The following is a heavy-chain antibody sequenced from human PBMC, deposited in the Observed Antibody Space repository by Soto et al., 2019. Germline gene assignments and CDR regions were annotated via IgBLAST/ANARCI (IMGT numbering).Heavy chain of an antibody. CDR1: GGSISSGGYY. D-gene: IGHD4-17*01. J-gene: IGHJ2*01. Sequence: QVQLQESGPGLVKPSQTLSLTCTVSGGSISSGGYYWSWIRQHPGKGLEWIGYIYYSGSTYYNPSLKSRVTISVDTSKNQFSRKLSSVTAADTAVYYCAIGATVYFWYFDLWGRGTLVTVSS. V-gene: IGHV4-31*03. CDR3: AIGATVYFWYFDL. CDR2: IYYSGST.